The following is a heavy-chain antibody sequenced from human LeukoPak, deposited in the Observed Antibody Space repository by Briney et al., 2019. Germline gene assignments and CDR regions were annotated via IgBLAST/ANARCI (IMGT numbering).Heavy chain of an antibody. J-gene: IGHJ3*01. V-gene: IGHV3-11*01. CDR2: ITSGGGSI. CDR1: GFTFSDYS. D-gene: IGHD2-2*03. Sequence: GGSLRLSCTASGFTFSDYSLSWIRQSPGKGLEWISYITSGGGSIFYADFVEGRFTTSRDNAENSLYLQLNSLRDEDTAVYYCARWIDGFDVWGQGTMVTVSS. CDR3: ARWIDGFDV.